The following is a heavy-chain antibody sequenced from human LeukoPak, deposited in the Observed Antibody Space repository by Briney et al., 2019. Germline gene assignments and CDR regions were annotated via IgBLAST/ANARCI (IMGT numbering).Heavy chain of an antibody. D-gene: IGHD3-10*01. CDR2: MNPNSGNT. Sequence: ASVKVSCKASGYTFTSYDINRVRQATGQGLEWMGWMNPNSGNTGYAQKFQGRVTMTRNTSISTAYMELSSLRSEDTAVYYCARVRGYAGTEVDYWGQGTLVTVSS. CDR3: ARVRGYAGTEVDY. CDR1: GYTFTSYD. V-gene: IGHV1-8*01. J-gene: IGHJ4*02.